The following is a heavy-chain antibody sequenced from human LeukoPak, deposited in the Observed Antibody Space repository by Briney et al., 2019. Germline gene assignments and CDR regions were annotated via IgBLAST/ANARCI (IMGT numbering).Heavy chain of an antibody. CDR3: ARGNDYYGSGRQSYFDP. CDR1: GGSISSYY. V-gene: IGHV4-4*07. J-gene: IGHJ5*02. D-gene: IGHD3-10*01. CDR2: IYTSGST. Sequence: SETLSLTCTVSGGSISSYYWSWIRQPAGKGLEWIGRIYTSGSTNYNPSLKSRVTMSVDTSKNQFSLKLTSVTAADTAFYYCARGNDYYGSGRQSYFDPWGQGTLVIVSS.